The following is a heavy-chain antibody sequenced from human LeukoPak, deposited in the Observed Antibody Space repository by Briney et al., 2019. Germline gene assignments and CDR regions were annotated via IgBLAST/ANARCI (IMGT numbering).Heavy chain of an antibody. CDR1: GFTFSSSW. J-gene: IGHJ1*01. CDR3: VRDGAVVTSGSYPWRYFQY. CDR2: IKEDGTAK. D-gene: IGHD3-10*01. Sequence: PGGSLRLSCAASGFTFSSSWMAWVRQAPGKGLEWVGNIKEDGTAKNYVVSVRGRFTISRDNAKNSLYLQMNTLRAEDTAVYYCVRDGAVVTSGSYPWRYFQYWGQGTLVTVSS. V-gene: IGHV3-7*01.